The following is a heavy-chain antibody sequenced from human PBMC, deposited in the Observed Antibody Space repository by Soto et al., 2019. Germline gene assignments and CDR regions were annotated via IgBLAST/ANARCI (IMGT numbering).Heavy chain of an antibody. CDR2: INPSGGST. CDR1: GYTFTRYY. CDR3: ASDEDSYGYYYGMYV. J-gene: IGHJ6*02. D-gene: IGHD5-18*01. Sequence: QVQLVQSGAEVKKPGASVKVSCKASGYTFTRYYMHWVRQAPGQGLERIGIINPSGGSTSYAQKFKGRVTMTRDPSTSTVYMELSSLRSEDTAVYYCASDEDSYGYYYGMYVWGQGTTVTVSS. V-gene: IGHV1-46*01.